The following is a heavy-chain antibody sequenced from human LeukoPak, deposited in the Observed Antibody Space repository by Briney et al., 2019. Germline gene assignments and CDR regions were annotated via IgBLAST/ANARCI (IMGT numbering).Heavy chain of an antibody. D-gene: IGHD5-18*01. V-gene: IGHV4-59*01. CDR3: ARDLHSSGPDY. J-gene: IGHJ4*02. CDR2: IYSSDTT. CDR1: GGSLNTYF. Sequence: SETLSLTCTVSGGSLNTYFWGWIRQPPGKGLEWIGHIYSSDTTNYNPSLKSRVTISADTSKNQFFLKVNSVTAADTAVYYCARDLHSSGPDYWGQGNLVTVSS.